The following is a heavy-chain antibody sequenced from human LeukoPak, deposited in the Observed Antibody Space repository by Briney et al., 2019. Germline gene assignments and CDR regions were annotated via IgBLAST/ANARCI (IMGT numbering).Heavy chain of an antibody. CDR3: ARVNRGSGSPYIDY. Sequence: PGGSLRLSCAASGFTFSSYWMHWVRQAPGKGLVWVSRINSGGSSTSYADSVKGRFTISRDNAKNTLYLQMNSRRAEDTAVYYCARVNRGSGSPYIDYWGQGTLVTVSS. D-gene: IGHD3-10*01. V-gene: IGHV3-74*01. CDR2: INSGGSST. CDR1: GFTFSSYW. J-gene: IGHJ4*02.